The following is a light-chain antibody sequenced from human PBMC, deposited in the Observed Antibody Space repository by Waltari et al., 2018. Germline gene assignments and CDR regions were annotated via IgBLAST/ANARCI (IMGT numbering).Light chain of an antibody. V-gene: IGLV2-14*01. Sequence: QSALTQPASVSGSPGQSITIPCPGTSSDVGGYNYVPWYQQHPGKAPKLMIYDVSKRPSGVSNRFSGSKSGNTASLTISGLQAEDEADYYCSSYTSSSTFGYVFGTGTKVTVL. CDR1: SSDVGGYNY. CDR2: DVS. CDR3: SSYTSSSTFGYV. J-gene: IGLJ1*01.